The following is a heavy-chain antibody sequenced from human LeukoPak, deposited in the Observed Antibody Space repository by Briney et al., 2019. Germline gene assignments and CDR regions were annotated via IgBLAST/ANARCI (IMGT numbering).Heavy chain of an antibody. J-gene: IGHJ4*02. V-gene: IGHV3-23*01. D-gene: IGHD4-23*01. CDR2: ISGSGGST. Sequence: HPGGSLRLSCAASGFTFSSYAMSWVRQAPGKGLEWVSAISGSGGSTYYADSVKGRFTISRDNSKNTLYLQMNSLRAEDTAVYYCAKHSAGVVTPFDYWGQGTLVTVSS. CDR3: AKHSAGVVTPFDY. CDR1: GFTFSSYA.